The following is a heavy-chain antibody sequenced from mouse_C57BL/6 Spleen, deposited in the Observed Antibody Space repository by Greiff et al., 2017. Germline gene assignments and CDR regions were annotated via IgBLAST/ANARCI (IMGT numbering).Heavy chain of an antibody. V-gene: IGHV1-72*01. CDR1: GYTFTSYW. Sequence: QVQLQQPGAELVKPGASVMLSCKASGYTFTSYWMHWVKQRPGRGLEWIGRIDPNSGGTKSNEKFTSKATLTVDKPSSPAYMLLSSLSYEDSAVYNCANLYGNYLDNWGKDTTLTVSS. D-gene: IGHD2-1*01. CDR3: ANLYGNYLDN. CDR2: IDPNSGGT. J-gene: IGHJ2*01.